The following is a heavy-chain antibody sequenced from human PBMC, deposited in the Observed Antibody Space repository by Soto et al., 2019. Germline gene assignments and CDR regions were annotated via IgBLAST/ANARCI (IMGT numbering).Heavy chain of an antibody. CDR3: AHRTTTGTWWFDP. CDR1: GFSLTTSGVG. V-gene: IGHV2-5*02. CDR2: IYLDDDK. D-gene: IGHD4-17*01. J-gene: IGHJ5*02. Sequence: QITLKESGPTLVKPTQTLTLTCTFSGFSLTTSGVGVGWIRQPPGKALEWLALIYLDDDKRYSPSLKSRINNTKATSKTQRLLTMTNLDPADTATYFSAHRTTTGTWWFDPWRQGTLVTVSS.